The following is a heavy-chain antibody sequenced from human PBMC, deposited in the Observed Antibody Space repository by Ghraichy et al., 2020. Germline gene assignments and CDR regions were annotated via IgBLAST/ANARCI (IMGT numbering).Heavy chain of an antibody. V-gene: IGHV4-34*01. J-gene: IGHJ4*02. CDR3: ARVAVESMVRGVISRQATIKVDY. D-gene: IGHD3-10*01. CDR2: INHSGST. Sequence: SETLSLTCAVYGGSFSGYYWSWIRQPPGKGLEWIGEINHSGSTNYNPSLKSRVTISVDTSKNQFSLKLSSVTAADTAVYYCARVAVESMVRGVISRQATIKVDYWGQGTLVTVSS. CDR1: GGSFSGYY.